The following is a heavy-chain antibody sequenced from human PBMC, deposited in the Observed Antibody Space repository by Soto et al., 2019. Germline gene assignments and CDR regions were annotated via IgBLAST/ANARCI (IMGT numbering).Heavy chain of an antibody. Sequence: QVQLVESGGGVVQPGRSLRLSCAASGFTFSSYGMHWVRQAPGKGLEWVAVIWYDGSNKYYADSVKGRFTISRDNSKNTLYLQMNSLRAEDTAVYYCARDKLERRSRCFDYWGQGTLVTVSS. CDR1: GFTFSSYG. CDR3: ARDKLERRSRCFDY. CDR2: IWYDGSNK. D-gene: IGHD1-1*01. J-gene: IGHJ4*02. V-gene: IGHV3-33*01.